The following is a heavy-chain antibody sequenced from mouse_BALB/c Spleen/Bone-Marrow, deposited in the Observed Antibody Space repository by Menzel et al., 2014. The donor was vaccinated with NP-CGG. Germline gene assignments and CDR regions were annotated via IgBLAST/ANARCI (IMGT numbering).Heavy chain of an antibody. J-gene: IGHJ2*01. D-gene: IGHD2-12*01. CDR2: IYPGDGDT. CDR3: ARSGYNYENY. V-gene: IGHV1-82*01. Sequence: QVQLKESGPELVKPGASVKISCKASGYAFSSSWMNWVKQRPGQGLEWIGRIYPGDGDTNYNGKFKGKATLTADKSSSTAYMQLSSLTSVDSAVYFCARSGYNYENYWGQCTTRTSSS. CDR1: GYAFSSSW.